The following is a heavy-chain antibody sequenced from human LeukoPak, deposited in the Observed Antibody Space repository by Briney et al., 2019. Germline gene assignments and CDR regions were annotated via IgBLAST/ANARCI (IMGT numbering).Heavy chain of an antibody. J-gene: IGHJ4*02. CDR1: GGSFSGYY. CDR3: ARHWFSGSYYPRYDV. D-gene: IGHD1-26*01. CDR2: INHSGST. Sequence: SETLSLTCAVYGGSFSGYYWSWIRQPPGKGLEWIGEINHSGSTNYNPSLKSRVTISVDTSKNQFSLKLTSVTAADTAVYYCARHWFSGSYYPRYDVWGQGTLVTVSS. V-gene: IGHV4-34*01.